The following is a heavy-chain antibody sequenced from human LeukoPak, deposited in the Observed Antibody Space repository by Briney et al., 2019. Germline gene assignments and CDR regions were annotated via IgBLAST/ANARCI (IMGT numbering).Heavy chain of an antibody. CDR2: IYTSGII. J-gene: IGHJ4*02. CDR1: GGSISGYY. D-gene: IGHD1-26*01. CDR3: ARHPYSGSSPGSSFDD. Sequence: KPSETLSLTCAVSGGSISGYYWSWIRQPPGKGLEWIGYIYTSGIINYNPSIKSRVTISVDTSKNQFSLKLNSVIAADTAVYYCARHPYSGSSPGSSFDDWGQGTLVTVSS. V-gene: IGHV4-4*09.